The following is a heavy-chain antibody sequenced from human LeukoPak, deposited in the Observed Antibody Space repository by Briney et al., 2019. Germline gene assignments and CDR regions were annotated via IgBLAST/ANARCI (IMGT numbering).Heavy chain of an antibody. D-gene: IGHD3-10*01. CDR2: ISYDGSNK. J-gene: IGHJ4*02. V-gene: IGHV3-30-3*01. CDR3: ARDLEVRGVIIRNFDY. CDR1: GFTFSSYA. Sequence: PGGSLRLSCAASGFTFSSYAMHWVRQAPGKGLEWVADISYDGSNKYYADSVKGRFTISRDNAKNSLYLQMNSLRAEDTAVYYCARDLEVRGVIIRNFDYWGQGTLVTVSS.